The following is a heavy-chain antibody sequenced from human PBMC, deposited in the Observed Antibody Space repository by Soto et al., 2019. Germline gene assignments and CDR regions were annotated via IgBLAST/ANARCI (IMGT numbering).Heavy chain of an antibody. Sequence: ASVKVSCKASGYTFTSYYMHWVRQAPGQGLEWMGIINPSGGSTSYAQKFQGRVTITADESTSTAYMELSSLRSEDTAVYYCARDHRDGYYWGQGTLVTVSS. CDR1: GYTFTSYY. CDR2: INPSGGST. CDR3: ARDHRDGYY. J-gene: IGHJ4*02. V-gene: IGHV1-46*01. D-gene: IGHD2-21*01.